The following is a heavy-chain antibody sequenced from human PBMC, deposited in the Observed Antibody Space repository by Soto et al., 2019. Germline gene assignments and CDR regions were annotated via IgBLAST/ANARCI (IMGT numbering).Heavy chain of an antibody. J-gene: IGHJ6*03. D-gene: IGHD6-19*01. V-gene: IGHV1-18*01. CDR3: ARDRGVAPPVAGNTHYYYYMDV. Sequence: QDQLLQSGAEVKKPGASVTVSCKASGYSFTNYGITWVRQAPGQGLEWMVWISAFNGNTHYAQKLQGRVTMTTDASTSKAYMQLRRLRSDDTAVYYCARDRGVAPPVAGNTHYYYYMDVWGKGTTVTVSS. CDR1: GYSFTNYG. CDR2: ISAFNGNT.